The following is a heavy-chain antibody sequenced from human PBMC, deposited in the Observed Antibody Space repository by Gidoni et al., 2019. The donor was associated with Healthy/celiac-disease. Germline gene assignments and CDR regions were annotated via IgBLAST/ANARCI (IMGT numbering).Heavy chain of an antibody. CDR1: GGSLSSGGYS. V-gene: IGHV4-30-2*01. CDR2: IYHSGSA. J-gene: IGHJ4*02. CDR3: AGDYSGSYSSSY. Sequence: QLQPQESGSGLVKPSQTLSLTCAVPGGSLSSGGYSRSWLRQPPGKGMDWIGYIYHSGSAYYNTSLKSRVTISVDRSKSQFSQKLSAVTAADTAVYYCAGDYSGSYSSSYWGQGTLVTVSS. D-gene: IGHD1-26*01.